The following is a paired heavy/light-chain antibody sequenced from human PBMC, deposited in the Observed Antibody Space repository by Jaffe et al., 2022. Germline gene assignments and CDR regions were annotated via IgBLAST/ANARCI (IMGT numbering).Light chain of an antibody. CDR1: SSDVGSYNL. Sequence: QSALTQPASVSGSPGQSITISCTGTSSDVGSYNLVSWYQQHPGKAPKLMIYEVSKRPSGVSNRFSGSKSGNTASLTISGLQAEDEADYYCCSYAGSSTLYVFGTGTKVTVL. J-gene: IGLJ1*01. CDR2: EVS. V-gene: IGLV2-23*02. CDR3: CSYAGSSTLYV.
Heavy chain of an antibody. D-gene: IGHD3-22*01. CDR2: IYTSGST. V-gene: IGHV4-61*02. Sequence: QVQLQESGPGLVKPSQTLSLTCTVSGGSISSGSYYWSWIRQPAGKGLEWIGRIYTSGSTNYNPSLKSRVTISVDTSKNQFSLKLSSVTAADTAVYYCARDGFTYYYDSSGYSGWFDPWGQGTLVTVSS. CDR1: GGSISSGSYY. CDR3: ARDGFTYYYDSSGYSGWFDP. J-gene: IGHJ5*02.